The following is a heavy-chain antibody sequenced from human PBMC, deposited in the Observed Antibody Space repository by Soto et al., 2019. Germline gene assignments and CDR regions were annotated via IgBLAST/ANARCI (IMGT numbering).Heavy chain of an antibody. V-gene: IGHV4-59*01. CDR2: IYYSGST. CDR3: ARGITMVRGPWLFDY. Sequence: SETLSLTCTVSGGSISSYYWSWIRQPPGKGLEWIGYIYYSGSTNYNPSLKSRVTISVDTSKNQFSLKLSSVTAADTAVYYCARGITMVRGPWLFDYWGQGTLVTVS. CDR1: GGSISSYY. D-gene: IGHD3-10*01. J-gene: IGHJ4*02.